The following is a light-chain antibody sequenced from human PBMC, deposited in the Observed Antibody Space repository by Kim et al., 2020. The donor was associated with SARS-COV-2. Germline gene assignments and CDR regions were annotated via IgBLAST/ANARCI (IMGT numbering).Light chain of an antibody. Sequence: QAAVTQEPSLTVSPGGTVTLTCASSSGAVTSGHYPNWVQQKPGQAPRTLIYNTSNKHSSTPDRFSGSLLGGKAALTLSDVQPEDEAEYYCLLYYGGTHVFGTGTKVTVL. V-gene: IGLV7-43*01. J-gene: IGLJ1*01. CDR3: LLYYGGTHV. CDR2: NTS. CDR1: SGAVTSGHY.